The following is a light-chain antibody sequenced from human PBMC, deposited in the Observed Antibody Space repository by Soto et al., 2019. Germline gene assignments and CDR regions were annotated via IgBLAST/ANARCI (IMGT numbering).Light chain of an antibody. CDR3: QQYGSSGR. J-gene: IGKJ1*01. V-gene: IGKV3-20*01. CDR2: VAS. Sequence: EIVLTQSPGTLSLSPGERATLSCRASQSVSNNYLAWYQQKPGQAPRLLIYVASNRATGIPDRFSGSGSGTDFTLTISRLEPEDFAVYYCQQYGSSGRFGQRTK. CDR1: QSVSNNY.